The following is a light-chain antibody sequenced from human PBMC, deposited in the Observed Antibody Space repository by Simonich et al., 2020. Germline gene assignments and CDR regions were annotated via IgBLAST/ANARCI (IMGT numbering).Light chain of an antibody. CDR1: SSDVGGYNY. CDR3: SSYTSSSTLV. CDR2: DIS. V-gene: IGLV2-14*01. J-gene: IGLJ2*01. Sequence: QSALTQPASGSGSPGQSITISCTGTSSDVGGYNYVSWDQQHPGKAPKLMIYDISKRPSGVSNRFSGSKSGNTASLTISGLQAEDEADYYCSSYTSSSTLVFGGGTKLTVL.